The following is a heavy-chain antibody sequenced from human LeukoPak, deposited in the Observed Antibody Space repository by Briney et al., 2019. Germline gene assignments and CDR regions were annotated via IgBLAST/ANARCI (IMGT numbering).Heavy chain of an antibody. V-gene: IGHV1-58*01. CDR3: AAEKRLYCSGGACYPDAFDI. D-gene: IGHD2-15*01. CDR2: IVVGSGVT. J-gene: IGHJ3*02. CDR1: GISFMSSA. Sequence: SVKVSCKASGISFMSSAVQWVRQARGQRLEWIGWIVVGSGVTNYAQKFLEGVTITRDMSTSTVFMELSSLRSEDTALYYCAAEKRLYCSGGACYPDAFDIWGQGTMVTVSS.